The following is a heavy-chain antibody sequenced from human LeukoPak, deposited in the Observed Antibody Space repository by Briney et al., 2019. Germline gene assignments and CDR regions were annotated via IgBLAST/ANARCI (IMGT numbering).Heavy chain of an antibody. Sequence: SETLSLTCTVSGGSISSSSYYWGWIRQPPGKGLEWIGSIYYSGSTYYNPSLKSRVTISVDTSKNQFSLKLSSVTAADTAVYYCARGRAAAGGYYYYGMDVWGQGTTVTVSS. J-gene: IGHJ6*02. CDR2: IYYSGST. CDR3: ARGRAAAGGYYYYGMDV. D-gene: IGHD6-13*01. V-gene: IGHV4-39*07. CDR1: GGSISSSSYY.